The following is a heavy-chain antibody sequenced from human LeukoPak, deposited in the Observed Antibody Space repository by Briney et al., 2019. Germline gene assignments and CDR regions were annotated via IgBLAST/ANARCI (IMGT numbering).Heavy chain of an antibody. J-gene: IGHJ6*03. V-gene: IGHV3-53*01. CDR2: IYSGGSA. D-gene: IGHD1-1*01. CDR3: ASTTRGGTYYYYMDV. Sequence: GGSLRLSCAASGFTVSSNYMTWVRQAPGKGLEWVSVIYSGGSAYYADSVKGRFTVSRDNSKNTLYLQMNSLRAEDTAVYFCASTTRGGTYYYYMDVWGKGTTVTISS. CDR1: GFTVSSNY.